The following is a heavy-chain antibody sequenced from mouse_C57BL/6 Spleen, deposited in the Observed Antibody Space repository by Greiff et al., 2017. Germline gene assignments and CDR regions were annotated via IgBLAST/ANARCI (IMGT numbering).Heavy chain of an antibody. CDR1: GYAFTNYL. D-gene: IGHD1-1*01. CDR3: AREDYGSSYEYFDV. CDR2: INPGSGGT. J-gene: IGHJ1*03. Sequence: QVQLKQSGAELVRPGTSVKVSCKASGYAFTNYLIEWVKQRPGQGLEWIGVINPGSGGTNYNEKFKGKVTLTADKSSSTAYMQLSSLTSEDSAVYFCAREDYGSSYEYFDVWGTGTTVTVSS. V-gene: IGHV1-54*01.